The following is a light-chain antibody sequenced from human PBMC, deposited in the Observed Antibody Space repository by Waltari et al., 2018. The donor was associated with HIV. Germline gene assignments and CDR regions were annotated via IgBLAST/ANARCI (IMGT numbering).Light chain of an antibody. Sequence: QSVLTQPPSASGTAGQRATTSCSGSRSNIGSNFVFWYQQFPGSAPKLLIYKNNQRFSGVPGRFSGSKSGTSASLAISGLRSEDEAAYYCAAWDDNLVGHVVFGGGTNLTV. J-gene: IGLJ2*01. CDR1: RSNIGSNF. CDR2: KNN. V-gene: IGLV1-47*01. CDR3: AAWDDNLVGHVV.